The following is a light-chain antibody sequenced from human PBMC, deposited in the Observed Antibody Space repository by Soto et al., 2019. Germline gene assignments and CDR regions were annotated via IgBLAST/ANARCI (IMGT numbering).Light chain of an antibody. Sequence: QSALTQPRSVSGSPGQSVTISCTGTSSDVGGYNYVSWYQQHPGKAPKLMIYDVIERPSGVPDRFSASKSGNTASLTISGLQVEDEADYYCCSYAGSYTFVVFGGGTKVTVL. CDR2: DVI. CDR3: CSYAGSYTFVV. J-gene: IGLJ2*01. CDR1: SSDVGGYNY. V-gene: IGLV2-11*01.